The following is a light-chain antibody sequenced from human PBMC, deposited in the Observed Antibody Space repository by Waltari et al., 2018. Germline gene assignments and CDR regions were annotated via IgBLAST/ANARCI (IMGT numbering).Light chain of an antibody. CDR2: EDN. CDR1: SGSIATNN. CDR3: QSYDSSNRDVV. Sequence: NFMLTQPHSVSESPGKTVTISCPRSSGSIATNNVQWYQQRPGSSPPTVIYEDNQRPPGVPDLCSGSIDSSSNSASLTISGLKTEDEADFYCQSYDSSNRDVVFGGGTKLTVL. J-gene: IGLJ2*01. V-gene: IGLV6-57*01.